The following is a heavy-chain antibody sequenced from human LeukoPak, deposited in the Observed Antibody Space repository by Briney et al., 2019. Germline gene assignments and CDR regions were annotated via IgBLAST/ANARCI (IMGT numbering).Heavy chain of an antibody. D-gene: IGHD6-19*01. V-gene: IGHV4-34*01. Sequence: GSLRLSCAASGFTFSSYAMSWVRQPPGKGLEWIGEINHSGSTNYNPSLKSRVTISVDTSKNQFSLKLSSVTAADTAVYYCARGYSQWLVVSPYYMDVWGKGTTVTVSS. CDR1: GFTFSSYA. CDR2: INHSGST. CDR3: ARGYSQWLVVSPYYMDV. J-gene: IGHJ6*03.